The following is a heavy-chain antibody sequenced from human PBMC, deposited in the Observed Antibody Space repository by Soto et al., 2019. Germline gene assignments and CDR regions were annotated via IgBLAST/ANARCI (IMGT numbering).Heavy chain of an antibody. CDR1: WYPFSSYD. V-gene: IGHV1-8*01. CDR2: VNPNSGNT. J-gene: IGHJ6*03. CDR3: AIPFGVAYHALWSGYYNQGV. Sequence: ASSKAPWYPFSSYDINWARHATGQGIEWMGWVNPNSGNTGYAQKFHGRVTMTRNTSISTAYMELNSLSSEHTTLYSGAIPFGVAYHALWSGYYNQGVWGKGTKVTV. D-gene: IGHD3-3*01.